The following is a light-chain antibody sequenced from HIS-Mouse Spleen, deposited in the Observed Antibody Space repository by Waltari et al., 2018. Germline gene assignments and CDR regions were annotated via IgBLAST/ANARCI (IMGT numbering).Light chain of an antibody. Sequence: SYELTQPPSVSVSPGQTARITCSGDALPKKYAYWYQQKSGQAPVLVIYEDSKLPSGNPGRLSGSSSGTMATLTISGAQVEDEADYYCYSTDGSGNHRVFGGGTKLTVL. CDR3: YSTDGSGNHRV. V-gene: IGLV3-10*01. CDR2: EDS. CDR1: ALPKKY. J-gene: IGLJ2*01.